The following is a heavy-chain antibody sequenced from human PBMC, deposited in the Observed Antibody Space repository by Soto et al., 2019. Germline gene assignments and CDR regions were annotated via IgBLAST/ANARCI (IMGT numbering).Heavy chain of an antibody. CDR1: GGSFSGYY. CDR3: SSCPNYIVVVPAAMPAWFAP. V-gene: IGHV4-34*01. D-gene: IGHD2-2*01. J-gene: IGHJ5*02. CDR2: INHSGST. Sequence: SETLSLTCAVYGGSFSGYYWSWIRQPPGKGLEWIGEINHSGSTNYNPSLKSRVTISVDTSKKQFSLKLSSVTAADTAVYFCSSCPNYIVVVPAAMPAWFAPWGQGTLVTVSS.